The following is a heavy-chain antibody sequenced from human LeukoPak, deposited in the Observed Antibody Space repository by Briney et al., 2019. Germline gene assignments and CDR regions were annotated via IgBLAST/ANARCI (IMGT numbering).Heavy chain of an antibody. Sequence: GSLRLSCAASGFTFSDYYMSWIRQAPGKGLEWLSYISKNGKTIYYADSVKGRFTISRDNARKSVYLQMNSLRAEDTAVYYCARGAAAGIFDYWGQGTLVTVSS. J-gene: IGHJ4*02. CDR1: GFTFSDYY. CDR3: ARGAAAGIFDY. V-gene: IGHV3-11*01. CDR2: ISKNGKTI. D-gene: IGHD6-13*01.